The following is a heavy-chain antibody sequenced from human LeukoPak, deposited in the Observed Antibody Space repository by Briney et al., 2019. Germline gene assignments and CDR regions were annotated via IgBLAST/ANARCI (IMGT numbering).Heavy chain of an antibody. V-gene: IGHV3-15*01. CDR1: GFTFSNAW. J-gene: IGHJ4*02. CDR2: IKSETDGGTT. Sequence: GGSLRLSCAASGFTFSNAWMSWVRQAPGMGLEWIGRIKSETDGGTTDYAAPVKGRFTILRDDSKNTLYLQVNSLKTEDTAVYYCTTDEGRYNNPPFDYWGQGTLVTVSS. D-gene: IGHD1-14*01. CDR3: TTDEGRYNNPPFDY.